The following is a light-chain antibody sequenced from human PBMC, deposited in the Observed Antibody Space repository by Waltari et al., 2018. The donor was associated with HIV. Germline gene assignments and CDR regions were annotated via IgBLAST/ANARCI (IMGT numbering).Light chain of an antibody. Sequence: QPIMTQASLALLTPGQRIPMSCSGLMSILVNIFLTSYQQFPVLAPRLVKYRNDQRPRGVPGRFAGSKSGTSAFLAITGLQLEDEATYICASWGDSVRHWIFGGGTKLTVL. CDR1: MSILVNIF. CDR2: RND. J-gene: IGLJ3*02. V-gene: IGLV1-47*01. CDR3: ASWGDSVRHWI.